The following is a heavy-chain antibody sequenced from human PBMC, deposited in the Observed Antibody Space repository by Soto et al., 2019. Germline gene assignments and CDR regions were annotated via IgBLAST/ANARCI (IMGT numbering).Heavy chain of an antibody. CDR1: GGNFGGYY. V-gene: IGHV4-34*01. J-gene: IGHJ6*02. Sequence: SQTLSLPYAVDGGNFGGYYGSWISKPPGKGLEWIGEINHSGSTNYNPSLKSRVTISVDTSKNQFSLKLSSVTAADTAVYYCAREALWFGGGYGMDVWGQGTTVTVSS. CDR3: AREALWFGGGYGMDV. D-gene: IGHD3-10*01. CDR2: INHSGST.